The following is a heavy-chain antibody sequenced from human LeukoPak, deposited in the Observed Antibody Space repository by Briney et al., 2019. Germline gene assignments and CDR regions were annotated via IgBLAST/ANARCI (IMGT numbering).Heavy chain of an antibody. Sequence: GGSLRLSCAASGFTFSSYSMNWVRQAPGKGPEWVSSISSSSSYIYYADSVKGRFTISRDNAKNSLYLQMNSLRAEDTAVYYCARDRVSDYYDSSGYSFQHWGQGTLVTVSS. CDR3: ARDRVSDYYDSSGYSFQH. CDR2: ISSSSSYI. V-gene: IGHV3-21*01. J-gene: IGHJ1*01. CDR1: GFTFSSYS. D-gene: IGHD3-22*01.